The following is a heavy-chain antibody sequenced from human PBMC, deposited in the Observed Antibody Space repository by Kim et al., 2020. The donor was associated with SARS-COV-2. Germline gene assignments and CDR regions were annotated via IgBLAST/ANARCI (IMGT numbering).Heavy chain of an antibody. J-gene: IGHJ4*02. CDR1: GFTFSSYA. V-gene: IGHV3-23*01. D-gene: IGHD6-13*01. CDR3: AKDLTHGYSSSWYDY. CDR2: ISGSGGST. Sequence: GGSLRLSCAASGFTFSSYAMSWVRQAPGKGLEWVSAISGSGGSTYYADSVKGRFTISRDNSKNTLYLQMNSLRAEDTAVYYCAKDLTHGYSSSWYDYWGQGTLVTVSS.